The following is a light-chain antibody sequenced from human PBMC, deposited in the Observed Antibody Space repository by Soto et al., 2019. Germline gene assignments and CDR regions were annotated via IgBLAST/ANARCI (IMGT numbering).Light chain of an antibody. J-gene: IGKJ5*01. CDR1: QGISNY. V-gene: IGKV1-27*01. CDR3: QKYNSAPRT. Sequence: DIQMTQSPSSLSASVVDRVSITCRSSQGISNYLAWYQQKPGKVPKLLIYGAYTLQSGVPSRFSGSGSGTDFTLTISSLQPEDVATYYCQKYNSAPRTFGQGTRLEIK. CDR2: GAY.